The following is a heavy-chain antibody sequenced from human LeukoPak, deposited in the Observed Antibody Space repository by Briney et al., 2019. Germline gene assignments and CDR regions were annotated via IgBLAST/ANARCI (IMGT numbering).Heavy chain of an antibody. CDR2: IYPGDSDT. CDR1: GFRFTSYW. V-gene: IGHV5-51*01. J-gene: IGHJ4*02. Sequence: GESLTISCQGSGFRFTSYWIAWVRPTPEKGLEWMGIIYPGDSDTNYSPSFRDQVTISADTSVNTAYLHWSSLKASDTAIYYCVLNGDYWGQGTLVTVSS. CDR3: VLNGDY. D-gene: IGHD2-8*01.